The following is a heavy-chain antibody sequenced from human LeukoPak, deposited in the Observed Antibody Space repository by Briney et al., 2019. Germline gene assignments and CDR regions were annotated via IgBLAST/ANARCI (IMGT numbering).Heavy chain of an antibody. CDR1: GGSISISKW. J-gene: IGHJ4*02. CDR3: ASRLYDSARNFDY. D-gene: IGHD3-22*01. Sequence: VPPSGTLSLTCAVSGGSISISKWWSWVRRPPGKGLEWIGEIYHSGSVNYNPSLKNRVTISVDKSRNQFSLKLTSVTAADTAVYYCASRLYDSARNFDYWGQGT. V-gene: IGHV4-4*02. CDR2: IYHSGSV.